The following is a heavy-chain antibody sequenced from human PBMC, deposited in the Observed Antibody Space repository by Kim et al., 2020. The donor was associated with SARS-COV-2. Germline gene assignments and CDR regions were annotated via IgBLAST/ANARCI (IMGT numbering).Heavy chain of an antibody. V-gene: IGHV4-59*08. J-gene: IGHJ4*02. CDR1: GASIGTDY. Sequence: SETLSLTCTISGASIGTDYWTWIRQPPGGGLEWIGYIFYTGKTSYNPSLKSRVSLSLDTSRNQFSLKLNSVTVADSAVYFCARLPDINGWPFDYWAQGT. D-gene: IGHD6-19*01. CDR3: ARLPDINGWPFDY. CDR2: IFYTGKT.